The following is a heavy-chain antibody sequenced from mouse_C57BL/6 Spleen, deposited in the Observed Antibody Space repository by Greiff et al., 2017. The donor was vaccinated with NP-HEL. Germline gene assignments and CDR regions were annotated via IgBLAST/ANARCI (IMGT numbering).Heavy chain of an antibody. CDR1: GYTFTSYW. CDR3: ARWGAAQATWAY. J-gene: IGHJ3*01. Sequence: QVQLQQPGAELVKPGASVKLSCKASGYTFTSYWMHWVKPRPGQGLEWIGMIHPNSGSTKYNEKFKSKATLTVDKSSSTAYMQLSSLPSEDSAVYYCARWGAAQATWAYWGQGTLVTVSA. CDR2: IHPNSGST. V-gene: IGHV1-64*01. D-gene: IGHD3-2*02.